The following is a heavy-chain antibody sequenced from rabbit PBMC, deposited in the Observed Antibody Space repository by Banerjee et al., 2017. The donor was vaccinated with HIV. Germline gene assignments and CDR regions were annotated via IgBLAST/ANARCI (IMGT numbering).Heavy chain of an antibody. CDR2: INTSSGNT. D-gene: IGHD6-1*01. CDR1: GFSFSNKSV. Sequence: QEQLEESGGDLVKPEGSLTLTCTASGFSFSNKSVWCWVRQAPGKGLEWIGCINTSSGNTVYASWAKGRFTISKTSSTTVTLQMTSLTAADTATYFCARGDVGYAAYGYATINYFNLWGPGTLVTVS. CDR3: ARGDVGYAAYGYATINYFNL. J-gene: IGHJ4*01. V-gene: IGHV1S45*01.